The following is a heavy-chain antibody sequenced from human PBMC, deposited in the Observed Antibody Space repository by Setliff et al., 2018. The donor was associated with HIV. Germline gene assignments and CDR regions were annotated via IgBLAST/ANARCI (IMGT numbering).Heavy chain of an antibody. CDR2: IVVGSGTT. D-gene: IGHD1-26*01. V-gene: IGHV1-58*02. CDR1: GFTFINSA. CDR3: AATVDSVGPYYGMDV. J-gene: IGHJ6*02. Sequence: SVQVSCKASGFTFINSAMQWVRQARGQRLEWIGWIVVGSGTTNDAQRFQDRVTITRDMSTSTAYMELTSLRSEDTAVYYCAATVDSVGPYYGMDVWGQWTTVTVSS.